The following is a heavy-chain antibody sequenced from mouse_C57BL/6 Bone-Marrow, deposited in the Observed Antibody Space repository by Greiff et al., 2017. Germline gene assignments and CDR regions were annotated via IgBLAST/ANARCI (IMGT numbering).Heavy chain of an antibody. CDR2: IYPGDGDT. D-gene: IGHD1-1*01. Sequence: VQLQQSGPELVKPGASVKISCKASGYAFSSSWMNWVKQRPGKGLEWIGRIYPGDGDTNYNGKFKGKATLTADKSSSTAYMQLSSLTSEDSAVYFCARAPIGYGSLPWFAYWGQGTLVTVSA. V-gene: IGHV1-82*01. CDR3: ARAPIGYGSLPWFAY. CDR1: GYAFSSSW. J-gene: IGHJ3*01.